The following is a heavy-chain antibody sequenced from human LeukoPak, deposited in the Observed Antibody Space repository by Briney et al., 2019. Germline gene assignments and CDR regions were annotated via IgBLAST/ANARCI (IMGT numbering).Heavy chain of an antibody. CDR1: GGSISNHY. CDR3: ARLYDSSTYTNWLDP. J-gene: IGHJ5*02. D-gene: IGHD3-22*01. V-gene: IGHV4-59*11. Sequence: PSETLSLTCTVSGGSISNHYWSWIRRPPGKGLEWIGYIYYSGSTKHNPSLKSRVTISVDTSNNQFSLKLSSVTAADTAVYYCARLYDSSTYTNWLDPWGQGTLVTVSS. CDR2: IYYSGST.